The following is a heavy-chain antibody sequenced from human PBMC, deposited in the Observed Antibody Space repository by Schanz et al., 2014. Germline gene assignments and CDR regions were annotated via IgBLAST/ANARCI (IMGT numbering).Heavy chain of an antibody. CDR2: INGDGSNT. CDR1: GFTFSNYW. CDR3: VSQTGSPNY. D-gene: IGHD6-13*01. J-gene: IGHJ4*02. V-gene: IGHV3-74*01. Sequence: EVQLVESGGGLVQPGGSLRLSCAASGFTFSNYWMHWVRQAPGKGLVWVSRINGDGSNTNYADSVKGRFTISRDNAKRSLFLQMNSLRVEDTAVYFCVSQTGSPNYWGQGTLVTVSS.